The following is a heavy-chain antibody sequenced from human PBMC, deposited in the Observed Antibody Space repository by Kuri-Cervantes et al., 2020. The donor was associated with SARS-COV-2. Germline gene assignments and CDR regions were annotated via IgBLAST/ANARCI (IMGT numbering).Heavy chain of an antibody. J-gene: IGHJ4*02. D-gene: IGHD5-18*01. CDR1: GGTFSSYA. Sequence: SVKVSCKASGGTFSSYAINWLRQAPGQGLEWMGGIIPVLGTANYAPNFQGRVTITADESTSTAYMELSSLRSEDTAVYYCASGMKRGYSYGTDLYWGQGTLVTVSS. V-gene: IGHV1-69*13. CDR3: ASGMKRGYSYGTDLY. CDR2: IIPVLGTA.